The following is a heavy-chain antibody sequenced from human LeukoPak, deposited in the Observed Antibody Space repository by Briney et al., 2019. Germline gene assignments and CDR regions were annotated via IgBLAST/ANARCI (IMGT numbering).Heavy chain of an antibody. V-gene: IGHV3-33*05. CDR1: GFTFSSYG. D-gene: IGHD2/OR15-2a*01. CDR3: VRDFPNSKPRFDW. CDR2: ISYDGNKK. J-gene: IGHJ4*02. Sequence: GGSLRLSCAASGFTFSSYGMHWVRQAPGKGLQWVGMISYDGNKKYEDSVKGRIAISRENSKNTLYLQMTSLRLEDTAVYFCVRDFPNSKPRFDWWGQGTLVTVSS.